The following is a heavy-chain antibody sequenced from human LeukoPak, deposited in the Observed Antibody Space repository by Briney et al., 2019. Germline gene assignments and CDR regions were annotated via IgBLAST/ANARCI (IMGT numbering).Heavy chain of an antibody. CDR2: IFYSGST. J-gene: IGHJ3*02. V-gene: IGHV4-39*07. CDR3: ARAFFEAGAFDI. Sequence: PSETLSLTCTVSGGSISTSSYYWGWVRQPPGKGLEWIGNIFYSGSTYYSPSLKSRVTISLDTSRNQFSLKLNSVTAADTAVYYCARAFFEAGAFDIWGQGTMVTVSS. D-gene: IGHD3-3*01. CDR1: GGSISTSSYY.